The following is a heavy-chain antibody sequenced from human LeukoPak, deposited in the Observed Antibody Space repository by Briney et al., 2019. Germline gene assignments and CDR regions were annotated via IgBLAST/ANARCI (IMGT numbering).Heavy chain of an antibody. J-gene: IGHJ4*02. V-gene: IGHV3-74*01. CDR1: GFTFSSYW. CDR2: INSDGSST. D-gene: IGHD3-9*01. Sequence: PGGSLRLSCAASGFTFSSYWMHWVRQAPGQGLVWVSRINSDGSSTSYADSVKGRFTISRDNAKNTLYLQMNSLRGEDTAVYYCARGSFDWLLSGDNYFDYWGQGTLVTVSS. CDR3: ARGSFDWLLSGDNYFDY.